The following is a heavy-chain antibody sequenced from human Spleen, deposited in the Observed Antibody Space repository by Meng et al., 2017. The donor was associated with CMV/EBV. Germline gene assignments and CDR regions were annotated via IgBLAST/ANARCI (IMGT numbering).Heavy chain of an antibody. J-gene: IGHJ4*02. V-gene: IGHV4-4*07. CDR2: IYYSGST. CDR1: GVSISSYY. D-gene: IGHD3-9*01. Sequence: HVARPGSCRGLVKPSQPACPNCTVAGVSISSYYWSWIRQPAGKGLEWIGRIYYSGSTYYNPSLKSRVTIAVDTSKNQFSLKLSSVTAADTAVYYCASNYYFDWSGEDYWGQGTLVTVSS. CDR3: ASNYYFDWSGEDY.